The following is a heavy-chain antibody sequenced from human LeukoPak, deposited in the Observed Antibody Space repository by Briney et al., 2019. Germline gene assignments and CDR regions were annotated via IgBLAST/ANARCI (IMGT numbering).Heavy chain of an antibody. D-gene: IGHD3-16*01. V-gene: IGHV3-30*03. CDR1: GFTFSSYV. CDR3: ARDLSWGSYTS. Sequence: GGSLRLSCAASGFTFSSYVMHWVRHAPGKGLEWVAFISYDGSNKYYADSAKGRCTISRDNSKNTLYLHMNSLSAEDTAVYYCARDLSWGSYTSWGQGTLVTVSS. CDR2: ISYDGSNK. J-gene: IGHJ4*02.